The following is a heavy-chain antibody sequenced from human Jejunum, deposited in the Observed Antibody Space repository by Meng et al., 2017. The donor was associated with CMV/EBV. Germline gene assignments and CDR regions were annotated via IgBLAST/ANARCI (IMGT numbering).Heavy chain of an antibody. CDR3: TTGGYDVWSSFYTGYYFDY. D-gene: IGHD3-3*01. J-gene: IGHJ4*02. CDR2: IKRKSDGGTR. Sequence: AGMNRVSQAPGKGLEWVGSIKRKSDGGTRDYAAPVKGRFTISRDDSKNTLYLQMNGLETEDTAVYYCTTGGYDVWSSFYTGYYFDYWGQGTLVTVSS. CDR1: AG. V-gene: IGHV3-15*01.